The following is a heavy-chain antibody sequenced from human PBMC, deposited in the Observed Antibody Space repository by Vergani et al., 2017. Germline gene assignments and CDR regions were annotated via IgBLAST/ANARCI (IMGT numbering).Heavy chain of an antibody. CDR1: GAPISYWC. Sequence: QVQMQESGPGLVKTSETLSLTCSASGAPISYWCWSWLRQPAGKGLEWIGRLCPSGSTNYKPSLKSRVTMSIATSKNQFSLKLTSGTATDTAVYYCATGAGPFDIWGQGTLVTVSS. J-gene: IGHJ4*02. CDR2: LCPSGST. V-gene: IGHV4-4*07. CDR3: ATGAGPFDI. D-gene: IGHD7-27*01.